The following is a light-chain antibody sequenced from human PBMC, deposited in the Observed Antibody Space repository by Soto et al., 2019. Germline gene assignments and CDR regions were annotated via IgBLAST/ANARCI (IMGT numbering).Light chain of an antibody. Sequence: QSVLTQPASVSASPWQSITIPCTGTSSDVGSYNLVSWFQQHPGKVPKLLIYEGTKRPSGLSDRFSGSKSGNTASLTISGLQAEDEADYYCYSYAGENLYVFGTGTKVTVL. CDR1: SSDVGSYNL. V-gene: IGLV2-23*01. J-gene: IGLJ1*01. CDR2: EGT. CDR3: YSYAGENLYV.